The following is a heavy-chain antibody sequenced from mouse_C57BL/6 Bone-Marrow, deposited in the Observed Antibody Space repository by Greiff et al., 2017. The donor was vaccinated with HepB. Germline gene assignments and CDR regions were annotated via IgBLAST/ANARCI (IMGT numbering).Heavy chain of an antibody. CDR2: IDPNSGGT. V-gene: IGHV1-72*01. D-gene: IGHD3-2*02. Sequence: QVQLKQPGAELVKPGASVKLSCKASGYTFTSYWMHWVKQRPGRGLEWIGRIDPNSGGTKYNEKFKSKATLTVDKPSSTAYMQLSSLTSEDSAVYYCARPKTAQATGAMDYWGQGTSVTVSS. J-gene: IGHJ4*01. CDR1: GYTFTSYW. CDR3: ARPKTAQATGAMDY.